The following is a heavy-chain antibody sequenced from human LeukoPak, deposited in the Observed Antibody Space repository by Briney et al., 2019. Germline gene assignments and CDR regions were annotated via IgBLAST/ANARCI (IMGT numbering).Heavy chain of an antibody. CDR1: GYSFTSYW. V-gene: IGHV5-10-1*01. CDR3: ARQIGSSGWL. J-gene: IGHJ4*02. D-gene: IGHD6-19*01. Sequence: GESLKISCEGSGYSFTSYWITWVRQMPGKGLEWMGRIDPSDSYTNYSPSFQGHVTISADKSISTAYLQWSSLKASDTAMYYCARQIGSSGWLWGQGTLVTVSS. CDR2: IDPSDSYT.